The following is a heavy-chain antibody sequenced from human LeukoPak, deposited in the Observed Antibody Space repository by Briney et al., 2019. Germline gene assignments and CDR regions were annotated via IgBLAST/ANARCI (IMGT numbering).Heavy chain of an antibody. CDR2: MNPNSGNT. CDR3: ARSTAMSLAVYGMDV. Sequence: ASVKASCKASGYTFTGYDINWVRQATGQGLEWMGWMNPNSGNTGYAQKFQGRVTMTRNTSISTAYMELSSLRSEDTAVYYCARSTAMSLAVYGMDVWGQGTTVTVSS. V-gene: IGHV1-8*01. J-gene: IGHJ6*02. D-gene: IGHD5-18*01. CDR1: GYTFTGYD.